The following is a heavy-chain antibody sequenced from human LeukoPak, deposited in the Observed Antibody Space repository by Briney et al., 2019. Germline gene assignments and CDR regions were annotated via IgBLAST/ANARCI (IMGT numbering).Heavy chain of an antibody. CDR3: ARQEQWLVLLDY. CDR1: GGSISSSSYY. V-gene: IGHV4-39*01. J-gene: IGHJ4*02. Sequence: KPSETLSLTCTVSGGSISSSSYYWGWIRQPPGKGLEWIGSIYYSGSTYYNPSLKSRVTISVDTSKNQFSLKLSSVTAADTAVYYCARQEQWLVLLDYWGQGTLVTVSS. CDR2: IYYSGST. D-gene: IGHD6-19*01.